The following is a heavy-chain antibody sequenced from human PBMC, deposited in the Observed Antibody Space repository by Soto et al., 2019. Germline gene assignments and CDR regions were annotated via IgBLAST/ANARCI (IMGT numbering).Heavy chain of an antibody. CDR2: IYPGDSDT. J-gene: IGHJ6*02. Sequence: RGESLKISCKGSGYSFTSYWIGWVRQMPGKGLEWMGIIYPGDSDTRYSPSFQGQVTISADKSISTAYLQWSSLKASDTAMYYCARRDGYSSSARYYYGMDVWGQGTTVTVSS. CDR1: GYSFTSYW. V-gene: IGHV5-51*01. CDR3: ARRDGYSSSARYYYGMDV. D-gene: IGHD6-13*01.